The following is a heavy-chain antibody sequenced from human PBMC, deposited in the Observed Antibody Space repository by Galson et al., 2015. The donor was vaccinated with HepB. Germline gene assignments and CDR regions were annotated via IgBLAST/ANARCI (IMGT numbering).Heavy chain of an antibody. CDR3: HSVVVAANDAFDI. J-gene: IGHJ3*02. CDR1: GYTFTGYY. D-gene: IGHD2-15*01. V-gene: IGHV1-2*02. CDR2: INPNSGGT. Sequence: SVKVSCKASGYTFTGYYMHWVRQAPGQGLEWMGWINPNSGGTNYAQKFQGRVTVTRDTSISTAYMELSRLRSDDTAVYYCHSVVVAANDAFDIWGQGTMVTVSS.